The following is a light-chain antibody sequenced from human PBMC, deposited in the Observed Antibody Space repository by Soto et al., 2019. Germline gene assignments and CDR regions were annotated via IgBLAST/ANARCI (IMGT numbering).Light chain of an antibody. Sequence: DIQLTQSPSSLSASVGDRVTITCQASQDIIPYLNWYKQKPGKAPKLLISDASNLESGVPSRFSGSGSGTHFTLTISSLQPDDIATYFCQKYDNLLVMYTFGQGTKLEIK. CDR1: QDIIPY. CDR2: DAS. J-gene: IGKJ2*01. V-gene: IGKV1-33*01. CDR3: QKYDNLLVMYT.